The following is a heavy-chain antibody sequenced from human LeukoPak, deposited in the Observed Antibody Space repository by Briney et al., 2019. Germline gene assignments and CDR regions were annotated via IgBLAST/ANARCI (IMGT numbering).Heavy chain of an antibody. CDR3: TTDGKAGYYDFWSGYYN. J-gene: IGHJ4*02. D-gene: IGHD3-3*01. Sequence: GGSLRLSCAASGFTFSNAWMSWVRQAPGKGLEWVGRIKSKTDGGTTDYAAPVKGRFTISRDDSKNTLYLQMNSLETEDTAVYYCTTDGKAGYYDFWSGYYNWGQGTLVTVSS. CDR2: IKSKTDGGTT. CDR1: GFTFSNAW. V-gene: IGHV3-15*01.